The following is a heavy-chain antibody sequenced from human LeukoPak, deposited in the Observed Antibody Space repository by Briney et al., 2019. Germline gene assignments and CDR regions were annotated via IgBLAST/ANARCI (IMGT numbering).Heavy chain of an antibody. V-gene: IGHV4-34*01. Sequence: SETLSLTCAVYGGSFSGYYWSWIRQPPGKGLEWIAEINHSGSTNYNPSLKGRVTISVDTSKNQFSLKLSSVTAADTAVYYFARGRSSSRYYYYYYMDVWGKGTTVTVSS. CDR3: ARGRSSSRYYYYYYMDV. D-gene: IGHD6-13*01. J-gene: IGHJ6*03. CDR2: INHSGST. CDR1: GGSFSGYY.